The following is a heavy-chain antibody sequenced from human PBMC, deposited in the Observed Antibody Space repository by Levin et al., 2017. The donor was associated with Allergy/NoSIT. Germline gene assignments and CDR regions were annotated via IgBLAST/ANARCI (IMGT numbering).Heavy chain of an antibody. CDR1: GDSVSSNSAA. CDR2: TYYRSKWYN. Sequence: SETLSLTCAISGDSVSSNSAAWNWIRQSPSRGLEWLGRTYYRSKWYNDYAVSVKSRITINPDTSKNQFSLQLNSVTPEDTAVYYCARASIAARPKDNWFDPWGQGTLVTVSS. V-gene: IGHV6-1*01. D-gene: IGHD6-6*01. CDR3: ARASIAARPKDNWFDP. J-gene: IGHJ5*02.